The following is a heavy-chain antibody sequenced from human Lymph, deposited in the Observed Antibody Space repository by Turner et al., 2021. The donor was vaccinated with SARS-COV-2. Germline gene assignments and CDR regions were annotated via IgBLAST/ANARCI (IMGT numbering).Heavy chain of an antibody. V-gene: IGHV3-30-3*01. CDR1: GFTFSNYA. CDR2: ISYDGSNK. D-gene: IGHD1-26*01. CDR3: ARGLSGNYYVCDY. J-gene: IGHJ4*02. Sequence: QVQLVESGGGVVQPGRSLSLSCAASGFTFSNYAMHWVRQAPGKGLEWVALISYDGSNKYYADSVKGRFTISRDNSKNTLSLQMNSLRAEDTAVYYCARGLSGNYYVCDYWGQGTLVTVSS.